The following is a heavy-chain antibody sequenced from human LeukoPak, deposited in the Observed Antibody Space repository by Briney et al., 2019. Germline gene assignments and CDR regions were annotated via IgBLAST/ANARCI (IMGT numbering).Heavy chain of an antibody. CDR3: ARDSGTGFFDFDY. D-gene: IGHD3-10*01. J-gene: IGHJ4*02. CDR2: INPNSGGT. V-gene: IGHV1-2*02. CDR1: GYTFTGYY. Sequence: ASVTVSCKASGYTFTGYYMHWVRQAPGQGLEWMGWINPNSGGTNYAQKFQGRVTMTRDTSISTAYMELSRLRSDDTAVYYCARDSGTGFFDFDYWGQGTLVTVSS.